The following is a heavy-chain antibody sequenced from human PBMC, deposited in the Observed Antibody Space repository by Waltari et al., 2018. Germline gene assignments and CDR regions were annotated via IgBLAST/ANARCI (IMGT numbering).Heavy chain of an antibody. CDR1: GYSISSGYY. CDR2: IYHSGST. D-gene: IGHD1-26*01. V-gene: IGHV4-38-2*01. J-gene: IGHJ2*01. CDR3: ARVEQWELLHHWYFDL. Sequence: QVQLQESGPGLVKPSETLSLTCAVSGYSISSGYYWGWIRKPLGKGLEWIGSIYHSGSTYYNPSLKSRVTISVDTSKNQFSLKLSSVTAADTAVYYCARVEQWELLHHWYFDLWGRGTLVTVSS.